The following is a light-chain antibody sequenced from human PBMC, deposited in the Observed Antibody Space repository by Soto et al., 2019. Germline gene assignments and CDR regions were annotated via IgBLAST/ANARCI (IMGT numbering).Light chain of an antibody. CDR2: KSS. J-gene: IGKJ1*01. CDR3: QQYKNYSPWT. V-gene: IGKV1-5*03. CDR1: QSVSTW. Sequence: DIQMTQSPSTLSASVGDRVTITCRASQSVSTWLAWYQQKPGKAPKLLIYKSSSLESGVPSRFSGSGSGTEFTLTITSLQPDDVASYYCQQYKNYSPWTFGQGTKVEIK.